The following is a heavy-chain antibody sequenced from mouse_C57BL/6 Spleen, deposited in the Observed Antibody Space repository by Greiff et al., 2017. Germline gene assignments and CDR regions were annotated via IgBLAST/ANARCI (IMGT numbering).Heavy chain of an antibody. CDR2: ILPGRGST. J-gene: IGHJ2*01. Sequence: QLQQSGAELMKPGASVKLSCKATGYTFTGYWIEWVKQRPGHGLEWIGEILPGRGSTNYNEKFKGKATFTADTSSNTAYMQLSSLTTEDSAIYYCAKTGATVDCWGQGTTLAVAS. D-gene: IGHD1-1*01. V-gene: IGHV1-9*01. CDR1: GYTFTGYW. CDR3: AKTGATVDC.